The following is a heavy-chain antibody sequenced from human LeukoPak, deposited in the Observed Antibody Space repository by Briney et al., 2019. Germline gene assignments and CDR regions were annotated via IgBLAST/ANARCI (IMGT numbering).Heavy chain of an antibody. CDR1: GGSISSDTYY. V-gene: IGHV4-61*02. J-gene: IGHJ4*02. Sequence: SLTLSLTCTVSGGSISSDTYYWSWIRQPAGKGLEWIGRIYTGVTTNYNPSLKSRVTMSVDTSKNQFSLKLSSVTAADTAVYYCARAWNGIDYWGQGTLVTVSS. CDR2: IYTGVTT. D-gene: IGHD1-1*01. CDR3: ARAWNGIDY.